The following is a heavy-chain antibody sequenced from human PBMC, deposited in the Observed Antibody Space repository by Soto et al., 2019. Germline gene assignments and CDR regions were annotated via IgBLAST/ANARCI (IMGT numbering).Heavy chain of an antibody. CDR2: IYFTGNT. D-gene: IGHD6-25*01. CDR1: GGSITSSSHF. CDR3: AGQNFTIEAASYGRSNWFDP. J-gene: IGHJ5*02. V-gene: IGHV4-39*01. Sequence: PAETLSLTCTASGGSITSSSHFWVWVRQPPGKGLEWIGTIYFTGNTYYTPSLKSRLTMSTDTSKNEFSLRLNSVTAADTAVYYCAGQNFTIEAASYGRSNWFDPWGPGTLVTVSS.